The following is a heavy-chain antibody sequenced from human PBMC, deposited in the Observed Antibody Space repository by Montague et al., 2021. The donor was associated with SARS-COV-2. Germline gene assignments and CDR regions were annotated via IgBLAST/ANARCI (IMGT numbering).Heavy chain of an antibody. CDR1: GFTFSSYW. CDR3: ARMYSCCWYENDAFDI. V-gene: IGHV3-7*01. D-gene: IGHD6-19*01. J-gene: IGHJ3*02. CDR2: IKKDGSEK. Sequence: SLRLSCAASGFTFSSYWMSWVRQAPGKGLEWVANIKKDGSEKYYVDSVKGRFTISRDNAKNSLYLQMNSLRAEDTAVYYCARMYSCCWYENDAFDIWGQGTMVTVSS.